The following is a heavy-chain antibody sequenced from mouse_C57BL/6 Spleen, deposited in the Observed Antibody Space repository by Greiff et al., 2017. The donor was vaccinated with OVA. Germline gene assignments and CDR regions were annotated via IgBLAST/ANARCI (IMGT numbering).Heavy chain of an antibody. D-gene: IGHD1-1*01. CDR3: ARSGFTTVVEGSAMDY. CDR2: INPGSGGT. CDR1: GYAFTNYL. Sequence: QVQLQQSGAELVRPGTSVKVSCKASGYAFTNYLIEWVKQRPGQGLEWIGVINPGSGGTNYNEKFKGKATLTADKSSSTAYMQLSSLTSEDSAVYFCARSGFTTVVEGSAMDYWGQGTSVTVSS. V-gene: IGHV1-54*01. J-gene: IGHJ4*01.